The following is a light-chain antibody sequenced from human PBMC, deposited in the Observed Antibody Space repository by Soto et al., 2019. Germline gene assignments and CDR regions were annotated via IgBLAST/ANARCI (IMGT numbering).Light chain of an antibody. V-gene: IGLV2-14*01. Sequence: QSALTQPASLSGSPGQSITISCTGTSSDAGGYNYVSWYQQHPGKAPKLMIYDVSNRPSGVSNRFSGSKSGNTASLTISGLQAEDEADYYCSSYTSSTPYVFGTGTKVTVL. CDR2: DVS. CDR1: SSDAGGYNY. CDR3: SSYTSSTPYV. J-gene: IGLJ1*01.